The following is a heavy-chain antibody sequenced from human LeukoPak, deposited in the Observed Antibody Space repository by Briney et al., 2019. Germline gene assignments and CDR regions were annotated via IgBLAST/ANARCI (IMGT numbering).Heavy chain of an antibody. CDR3: ARDHSYYGSGRLFDY. Sequence: GGSLRLSCAASGFTFSSYEMNWVRQAPGKGLEWVSYVSHSGSALYYADSVKGRFTISRDNAKNSLYLQMNSLRAEDTAVYYCARDHSYYGSGRLFDYWGQGTLVTVSS. CDR2: VSHSGSAL. V-gene: IGHV3-48*03. J-gene: IGHJ4*02. CDR1: GFTFSSYE. D-gene: IGHD3-10*01.